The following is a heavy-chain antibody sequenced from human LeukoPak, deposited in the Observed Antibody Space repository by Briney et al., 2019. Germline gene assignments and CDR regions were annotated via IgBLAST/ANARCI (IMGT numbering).Heavy chain of an antibody. CDR2: INPNSGGT. CDR3: ASNIQLWLHRPDAFDI. J-gene: IGHJ3*02. CDR1: GYTFTGDY. V-gene: IGHV1-2*06. D-gene: IGHD5-18*01. Sequence: ASVKVSCKASGYTFTGDYMHWVRQAPGQGLEWMGRINPNSGGTNYAQKFQGRVTMTRDTSISTAYMELSRLRSDDTAVYYCASNIQLWLHRPDAFDIWGQGTMVTVSS.